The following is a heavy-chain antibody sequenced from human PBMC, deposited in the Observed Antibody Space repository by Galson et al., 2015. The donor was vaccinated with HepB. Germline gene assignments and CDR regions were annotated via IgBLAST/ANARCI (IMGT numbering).Heavy chain of an antibody. V-gene: IGHV3-30*04. Sequence: SLRLSCAASGFTFTNYAMHWVRQAPGKGLEWVAVTSYDEMYKYYSDSVEGQFTISRDNSKNMLYVQMSNLRVEDTAVYYCARRTGEFDYWAREPWSPSPQ. CDR2: TSYDEMYK. CDR3: ARRTGEFDY. D-gene: IGHD3/OR15-3a*01. CDR1: GFTFTNYA. J-gene: IGHJ4*02.